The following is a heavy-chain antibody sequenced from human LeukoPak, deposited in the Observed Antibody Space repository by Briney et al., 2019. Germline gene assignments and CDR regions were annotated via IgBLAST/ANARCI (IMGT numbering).Heavy chain of an antibody. CDR2: MSAYNGNT. Sequence: ASVTVSCKASGYPFTNYIINWVRQAPGQGLEWMGWMSAYNGNTNYAQKLQGRVTMTTDTSASTAYMDLRSLTSDDTAVYYCARGRLAWLHDAFDIWGQGTMVTVSS. V-gene: IGHV1-18*01. CDR1: GYPFTNYI. D-gene: IGHD5-12*01. J-gene: IGHJ3*02. CDR3: ARGRLAWLHDAFDI.